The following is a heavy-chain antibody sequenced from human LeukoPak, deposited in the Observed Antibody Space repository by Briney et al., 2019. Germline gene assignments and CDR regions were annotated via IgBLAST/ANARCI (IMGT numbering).Heavy chain of an antibody. CDR1: GGSFSGYY. Sequence: SETLSLTCAVYGGSFSGYYWSWIRQPPGKGLEWIGEIYHSGSTNYNPSLKSRVTISVDTSKNQFSLKLSSVTAADTAVYYCARARGSARSWFDPWGQGTLVTVSS. CDR3: ARARGSARSWFDP. D-gene: IGHD6-25*01. V-gene: IGHV4-34*01. J-gene: IGHJ5*02. CDR2: IYHSGST.